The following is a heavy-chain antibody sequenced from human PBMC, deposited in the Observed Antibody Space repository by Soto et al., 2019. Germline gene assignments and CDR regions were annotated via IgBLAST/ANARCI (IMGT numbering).Heavy chain of an antibody. V-gene: IGHV3-21*01. D-gene: IGHD6-19*01. CDR3: ARVEGRYSSLINWFDP. J-gene: IGHJ5*02. CDR2: ISSSSSYI. CDR1: GFTFSSYS. Sequence: PGGSLRLSCAASGFTFSSYSMNWVRQAPGKGLEWVSSISSSSSYIYYADSVKGRFTISRDNAKNSLYLQMNSLRAEDTAVYYCARVEGRYSSLINWFDPWGQGTLVTVSS.